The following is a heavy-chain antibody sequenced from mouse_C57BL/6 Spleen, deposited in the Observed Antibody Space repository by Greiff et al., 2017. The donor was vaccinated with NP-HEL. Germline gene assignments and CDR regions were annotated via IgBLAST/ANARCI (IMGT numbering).Heavy chain of an antibody. CDR3: ARSSMVTTGRGYFDY. D-gene: IGHD2-2*01. J-gene: IGHJ2*01. V-gene: IGHV1-81*01. CDR1: GYTFTSYG. Sequence: QVQLQQSGAELARPGASVKLSCKASGYTFTSYGISWVKQRTGQGLEWIGEIYPRSGNTYYNEKFKGKATLTADKSSSTAYMELRSLTSEDSAVYFCARSSMVTTGRGYFDYWGQGTTLTVSS. CDR2: IYPRSGNT.